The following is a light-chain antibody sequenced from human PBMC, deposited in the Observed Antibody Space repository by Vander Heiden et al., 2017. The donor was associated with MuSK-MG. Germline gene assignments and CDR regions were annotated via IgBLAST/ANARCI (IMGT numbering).Light chain of an antibody. CDR2: WAS. J-gene: IGKJ4*01. CDR3: QQYDDTPGT. V-gene: IGKV4-1*01. Sequence: DSGMTQSQDPLAVSLGERATINCKSSQTILNRSNNKNYLTWYQQKPGQPPKLLIYWASTRESGVPDRFSGSGSGTDFTLTISSLQAEDVAVYYCQQYDDTPGTFGGGTKVEIK. CDR1: QTILNRSNNKNY.